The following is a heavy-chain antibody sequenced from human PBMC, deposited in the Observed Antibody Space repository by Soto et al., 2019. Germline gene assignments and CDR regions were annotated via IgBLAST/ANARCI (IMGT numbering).Heavy chain of an antibody. Sequence: SVKVSCKASGGTFSSYAISWVRQAPGQGLEWMGGLIPIFGTANYAQKFQGRVTITADESTSTAYMELSSLRSEDTAVYYCASCPQNCITSSPCCLFFDYRGQGTLVT. CDR3: ASCPQNCITSSPCCLFFDY. CDR2: LIPIFGTA. V-gene: IGHV1-69*13. J-gene: IGHJ4*02. D-gene: IGHD3-10*01. CDR1: GGTFSSYA.